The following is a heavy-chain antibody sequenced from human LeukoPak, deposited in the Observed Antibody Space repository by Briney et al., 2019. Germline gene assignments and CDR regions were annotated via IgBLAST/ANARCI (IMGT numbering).Heavy chain of an antibody. Sequence: ASVKVSCKASGYTFTGYGISWVRQAPGQGLELMGWISAFSGNTDYAQTGQGRVTMTTDTSTNTAYMELRSLRSDDTAVYYCARERYSSSPRSMDVWGKGTTVTVSS. J-gene: IGHJ6*03. V-gene: IGHV1-18*01. D-gene: IGHD6-13*01. CDR3: ARERYSSSPRSMDV. CDR1: GYTFTGYG. CDR2: ISAFSGNT.